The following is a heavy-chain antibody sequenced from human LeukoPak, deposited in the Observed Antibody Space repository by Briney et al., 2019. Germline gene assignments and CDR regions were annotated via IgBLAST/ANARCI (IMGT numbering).Heavy chain of an antibody. J-gene: IGHJ6*02. CDR1: VFTFHEYA. CDR3: AKDIQDSGSYYGMDV. V-gene: IGHV3-9*01. D-gene: IGHD1-26*01. CDR2: SSWNSGCI. Sequence: RGGSLRLSCAPSVFTFHEYAMHWVRQAPGKGLEGVSGSSWNSGCIGYADSVKGRFTIPRDNPKHSLYLQINGLRAEDTALYCCAKDIQDSGSYYGMDVWGQGKRSQSP.